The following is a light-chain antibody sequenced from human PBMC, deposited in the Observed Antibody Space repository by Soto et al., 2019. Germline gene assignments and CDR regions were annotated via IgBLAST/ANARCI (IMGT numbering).Light chain of an antibody. Sequence: DIVMTQSPDSLAVSLGERATINCKSSQSVLYSSNNKNYLAWYQQKPGQPPKLLIYWASTRESGVPDRFSGSGSGTDFTLTISSLQDEDVAVYYCQQDYSTPPTFGQVTKLEIK. V-gene: IGKV4-1*01. J-gene: IGKJ2*01. CDR3: QQDYSTPPT. CDR2: WAS. CDR1: QSVLYSSNNKNY.